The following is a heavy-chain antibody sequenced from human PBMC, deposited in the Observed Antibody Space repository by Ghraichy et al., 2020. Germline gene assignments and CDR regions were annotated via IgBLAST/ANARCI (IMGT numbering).Heavy chain of an antibody. CDR1: GFTSNSYW. J-gene: IGHJ6*02. CDR3: TRDPGWYYGMAV. CDR2: IKLDGSEK. V-gene: IGHV3-7*01. D-gene: IGHD2-15*01. Sequence: GGSLRLSCAASGFTSNSYWMNWVCQAPGKGLEWVANIKLDGSEKYYVDSVRGRFTISRDNANNSLYLQMSSLRAEDTAVYYCTRDPGWYYGMAVWGQGTTVTVSS.